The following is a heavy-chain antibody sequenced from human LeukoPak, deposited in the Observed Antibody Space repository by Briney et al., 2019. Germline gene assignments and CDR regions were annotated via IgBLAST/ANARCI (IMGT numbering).Heavy chain of an antibody. CDR3: ARVPATDTAMVACDY. Sequence: GGSLRLSCAASGFTFSNYAMNWVRQAPGKGLEWVSSISSSSSYIYYADSVKGRFTISRDNAKNSLYLQMNSLRAEDTAVYYCARVPATDTAMVACDYWGQGTLVTVSS. CDR2: ISSSSSYI. D-gene: IGHD5-18*01. CDR1: GFTFSNYA. J-gene: IGHJ4*02. V-gene: IGHV3-21*01.